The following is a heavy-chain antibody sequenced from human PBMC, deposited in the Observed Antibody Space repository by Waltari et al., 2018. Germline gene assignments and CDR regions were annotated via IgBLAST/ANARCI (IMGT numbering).Heavy chain of an antibody. CDR2: ISTDGSST. CDR3: ARDPVVPKADNWFDP. CDR1: GFIVSSYW. V-gene: IGHV3-74*01. J-gene: IGHJ5*02. D-gene: IGHD2-2*01. Sequence: QVVESGGGLVQPGGFLRLSCASSGFIVSSYWMHWVRQAPGKGLVWVSRISTDGSSTNCADSVKGRFTISRYNAKNTLNLQMNSLRAEDTAVYYCARDPVVPKADNWFDPWGQGTLVTVSS.